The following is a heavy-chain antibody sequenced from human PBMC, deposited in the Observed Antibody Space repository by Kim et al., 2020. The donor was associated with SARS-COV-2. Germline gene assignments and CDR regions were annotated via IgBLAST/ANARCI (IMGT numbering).Heavy chain of an antibody. D-gene: IGHD3-10*01. CDR2: IGGSGERT. Sequence: GGSLRLSCAASGFTFSRQAMAWVRQAPGKGLEWVSAIGGSGERTYYAESVKGRFIMSRDISKNTLHLQMSSLRAEDTAIYYCAKLKSMLQGVNYFDSWGQGTVVSVSA. V-gene: IGHV3-23*01. J-gene: IGHJ4*02. CDR1: GFTFSRQA. CDR3: AKLKSMLQGVNYFDS.